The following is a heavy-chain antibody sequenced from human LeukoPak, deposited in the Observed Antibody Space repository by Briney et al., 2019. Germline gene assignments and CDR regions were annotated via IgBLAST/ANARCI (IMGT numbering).Heavy chain of an antibody. CDR1: GYTFTSYD. CDR2: INPNSGGT. V-gene: IGHV1-2*02. CDR3: ARVGGVSIAAAGPTKNNWFDP. J-gene: IGHJ5*02. D-gene: IGHD6-13*01. Sequence: ASVKVSCKASGYTFTSYDINWVRQATGQGLEWMGWINPNSGGTNYAQKFQGRVTMTRDTSISTAYMELSRLRSDDTAVYYCARVGGVSIAAAGPTKNNWFDPWGQGTLVTVSS.